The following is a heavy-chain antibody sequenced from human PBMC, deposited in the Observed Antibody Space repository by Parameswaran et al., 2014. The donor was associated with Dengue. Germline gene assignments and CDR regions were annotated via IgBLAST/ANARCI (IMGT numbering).Heavy chain of an antibody. CDR3: ARENSSGYYPDY. D-gene: IGHD3-22*01. CDR2: IIPILGIA. Sequence: WVRQAPGQGLEWMGGIIPILGIANYAQKFQGRVTITADKSTSTAYMELSSLRSEDTAVYYCARENSSGYYPDYWGQGTLVTVSS. J-gene: IGHJ4*02. V-gene: IGHV1-69*10.